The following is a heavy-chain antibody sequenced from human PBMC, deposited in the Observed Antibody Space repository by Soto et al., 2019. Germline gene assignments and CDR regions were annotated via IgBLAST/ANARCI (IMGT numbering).Heavy chain of an antibody. CDR3: ATAGTTMIRGVVDH. V-gene: IGHV4-34*01. D-gene: IGHD3-10*01. CDR2: INHSGIT. CDR1: GGSFSGYY. J-gene: IGHJ4*02. Sequence: QVQLQQWGAGLLKPSETLSLTCAVYGGSFSGYYWTWIRQPPGKGLEWIGEINHSGITNYNPSLKSRVTLSVDTSKNRFSLKLSSVTAADTAVYYCATAGTTMIRGVVDHWGQGTLVTVSS.